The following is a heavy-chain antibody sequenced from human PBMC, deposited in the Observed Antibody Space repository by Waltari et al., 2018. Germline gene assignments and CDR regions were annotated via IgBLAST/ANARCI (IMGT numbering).Heavy chain of an antibody. D-gene: IGHD1-26*01. CDR1: GYSFTDYH. Sequence: QVQLVQSGTEVKKPGASVKVSCQASGYSFTDYHLHWVRQTPGQGIEGLGWIKPKKGETSCAQNVLGRVTMTRDTTINTVYMDLSGLRSDETAVFYCARDPGPIVGAPDYWGQGTLVTVSS. J-gene: IGHJ4*02. V-gene: IGHV1-2*02. CDR3: ARDPGPIVGAPDY. CDR2: IKPKKGET.